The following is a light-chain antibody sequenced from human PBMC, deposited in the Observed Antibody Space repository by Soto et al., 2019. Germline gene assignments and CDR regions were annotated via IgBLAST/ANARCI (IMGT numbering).Light chain of an antibody. CDR3: QAWDSSAAF. V-gene: IGLV3-1*01. J-gene: IGLJ2*01. CDR1: KLGDKY. Sequence: SYELTQPPSVSVSPGQTASITCSGDKLGDKYASWYQQKPGQSPVLVIYQDHKRPSGIPERFSGSISGNTATLTISGIQATDEGDYYCQAWDSSAAFVGGGTKLAV. CDR2: QDH.